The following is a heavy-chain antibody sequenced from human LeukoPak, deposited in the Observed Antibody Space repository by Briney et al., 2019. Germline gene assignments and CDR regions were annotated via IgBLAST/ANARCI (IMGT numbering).Heavy chain of an antibody. J-gene: IGHJ4*02. V-gene: IGHV5-51*01. CDR1: GYSFTSYW. CDR3: ARRVAVAGLDY. Sequence: GESLKISCKGSGYSFTSYWIGWVRQMPGKGLEWMGIIYPGDSDARYSPSFQGQVTISADKSINTAYLQWSSLKASDTAMYYCARRVAVAGLDYWGQGTLVTVSS. D-gene: IGHD6-19*01. CDR2: IYPGDSDA.